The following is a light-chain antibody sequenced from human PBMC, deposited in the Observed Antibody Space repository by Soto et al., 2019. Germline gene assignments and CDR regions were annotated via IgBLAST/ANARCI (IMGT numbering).Light chain of an antibody. CDR2: EGS. CDR3: CSYAGSSTIYV. V-gene: IGLV2-23*01. CDR1: SSDVGSYNL. J-gene: IGLJ1*01. Sequence: QSALTQPASVSGSPGQSITISCTGTSSDVGSYNLVSWYQQHPGKAPKLMIYEGSKRPSGVSNRFSGSKYGNTASLTISGLQAEDAADYYCCSYAGSSTIYVFGKGTKVTV.